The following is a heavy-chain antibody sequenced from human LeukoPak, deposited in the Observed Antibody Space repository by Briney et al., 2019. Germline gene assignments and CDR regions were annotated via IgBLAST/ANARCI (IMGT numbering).Heavy chain of an antibody. V-gene: IGHV3-21*01. CDR1: GFTFSSYS. CDR2: ISSSSSYI. J-gene: IGHJ6*03. D-gene: IGHD3-10*01. CDR3: AKIGSGSGVGGNYYYMDV. Sequence: DPGGSLRLSCAASGFTFSSYSMNWVRQAPGKGLEWVSSISSSSSYIYYADSVKGRFTISRDNAKNSLYLQMNSLRAEDTAVYYCAKIGSGSGVGGNYYYMDVWGKGTTVTVSS.